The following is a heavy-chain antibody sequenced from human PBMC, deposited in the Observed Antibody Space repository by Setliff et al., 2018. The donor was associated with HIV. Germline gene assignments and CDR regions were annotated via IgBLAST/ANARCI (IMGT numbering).Heavy chain of an antibody. D-gene: IGHD3-10*01. CDR2: ISSSSSYI. Sequence: ETLSLSCAASGFTFSDDYMNWVRQAPGKGLEWVSSISSSSSYIYYADSVKGRFTISRDNAKNSLYLQMTSLRAEDTAVYYCARDSVVRGVITHWGQGTLVTVSS. V-gene: IGHV3-21*01. CDR1: GFTFSDDY. CDR3: ARDSVVRGVITH. J-gene: IGHJ4*02.